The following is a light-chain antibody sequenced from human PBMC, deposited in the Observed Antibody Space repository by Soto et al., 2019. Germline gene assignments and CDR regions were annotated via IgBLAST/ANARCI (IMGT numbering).Light chain of an antibody. Sequence: DNQMTLSPSTLSASVEDRVTITCRASQSISSWLAWYQQKPGKAPKLLIYDASSLESGVPSRFSGSGSGTEFTLTISSLQPDDFATYYCQQYNSYLITFGQGTRLEIK. J-gene: IGKJ5*01. V-gene: IGKV1-5*01. CDR1: QSISSW. CDR2: DAS. CDR3: QQYNSYLIT.